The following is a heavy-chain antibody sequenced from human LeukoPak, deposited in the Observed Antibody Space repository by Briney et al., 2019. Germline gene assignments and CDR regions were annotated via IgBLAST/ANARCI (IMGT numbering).Heavy chain of an antibody. J-gene: IGHJ6*03. Sequence: SETLSLTCTVSGGSISSSSYYWGWIRQPPGKGLEWIGYIYYSGSTYSNPSLRSRVTISVDTSKNQFSLKLSSVTAADTAVYYCASFYCSGGSCYQYYYYYYMDVWGKGTTVTISS. V-gene: IGHV4-39*01. CDR1: GGSISSSSYY. CDR2: IYYSGST. CDR3: ASFYCSGGSCYQYYYYYYMDV. D-gene: IGHD2-15*01.